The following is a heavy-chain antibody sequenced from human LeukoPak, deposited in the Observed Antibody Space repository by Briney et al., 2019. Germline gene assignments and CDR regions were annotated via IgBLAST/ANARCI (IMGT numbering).Heavy chain of an antibody. D-gene: IGHD4-17*01. CDR3: ARGDYGDYVSGVDY. V-gene: IGHV3-33*01. CDR1: GFTFSSCG. CDR2: IWYDGSNK. J-gene: IGHJ4*02. Sequence: GRSLRLSCAASGFTFSSCGMHWVRQAPGKGLEWVAVIWYDGSNKYYADSVKGRFTISRDNSKNTLYLQMNSLRAEDTAVYYRARGDYGDYVSGVDYWGQGTLVTVSS.